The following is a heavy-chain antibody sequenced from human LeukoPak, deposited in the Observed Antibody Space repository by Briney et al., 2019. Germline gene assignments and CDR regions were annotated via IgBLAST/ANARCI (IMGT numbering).Heavy chain of an antibody. D-gene: IGHD6-19*01. CDR3: ARDLGTSGWYTFDF. V-gene: IGHV6-1*01. CDR1: GDSVSSKNGA. Sequence: SQTLSLTCAISGDSVSSKNGAWNWIRQSPSRGLEWLGRTYYRSKWYDEYADSVKGGVTISPDTSKNQFSLYVYSVTPEDTAVYYCARDLGTSGWYTFDFWGQGTLVTVSS. J-gene: IGHJ5*01. CDR2: TYYRSKWYD.